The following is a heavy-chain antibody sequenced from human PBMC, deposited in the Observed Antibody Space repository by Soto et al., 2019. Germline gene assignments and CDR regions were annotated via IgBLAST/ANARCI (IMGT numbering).Heavy chain of an antibody. CDR2: IIPIFGTA. CDR3: ASKFDFWSGREAANYYYYGMEV. Sequence: SVKVSCKASGGTVSSYAISWVRQAPGQGLEWMGGIIPIFGTANYAQKFQGRVTITADGSSSTAYMELSTLRSEDTDVYSSASKFDFWSGREAANYYYYGMEVWGQGTTVTVSS. CDR1: GGTVSSYA. V-gene: IGHV1-69*13. J-gene: IGHJ6*02. D-gene: IGHD3-3*01.